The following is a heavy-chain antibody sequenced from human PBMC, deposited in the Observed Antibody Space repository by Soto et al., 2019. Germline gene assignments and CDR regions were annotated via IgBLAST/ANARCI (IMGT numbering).Heavy chain of an antibody. CDR1: GYTFTSYY. CDR2: INPSGGST. J-gene: IGHJ5*02. V-gene: IGHV1-46*01. D-gene: IGHD5-18*01. CDR3: ARAGRGYSSSHWFDP. Sequence: GASVKVSCKASGYTFTSYYMHWVRQAPGQGLEWMGIINPSGGSTSYAQKFQGRVTITRDTSTSTVYMELSSLRSEDTAVYYCARAGRGYSSSHWFDPWGQGTLVTVSS.